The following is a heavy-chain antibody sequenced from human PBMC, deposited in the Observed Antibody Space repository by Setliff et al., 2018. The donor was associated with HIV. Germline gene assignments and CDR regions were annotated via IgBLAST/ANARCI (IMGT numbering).Heavy chain of an antibody. CDR3: ARGRPFGKFVDYLDS. D-gene: IGHD2-21*01. CDR2: ISAAGTI. Sequence: SETLSLTCTVSGGSISSYYWSWIRQPAGKRLEFIGRISAAGTINYNPSLRSRVTLSVDTSENQFSLTVNSVTAADTAMYFCARGRPFGKFVDYLDSWGQGKLVTVSS. CDR1: GGSISSYY. V-gene: IGHV4-4*07. J-gene: IGHJ4*02.